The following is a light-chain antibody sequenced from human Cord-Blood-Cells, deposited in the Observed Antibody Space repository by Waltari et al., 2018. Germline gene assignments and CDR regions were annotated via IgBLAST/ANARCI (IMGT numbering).Light chain of an antibody. Sequence: DIVMSQPPDSLDVPLGARATSHCNSSQSLLYSANNKDYVAWYQQKPGQTPKLLFYWASTRESGVPDRFSGSGSGTDFTLTISCLQAEDVAVYYCQQYYSTPYTFGQGTKLEIK. CDR2: WAS. V-gene: IGKV4-1*01. CDR3: QQYYSTPYT. J-gene: IGKJ2*01. CDR1: QSLLYSANNKDY.